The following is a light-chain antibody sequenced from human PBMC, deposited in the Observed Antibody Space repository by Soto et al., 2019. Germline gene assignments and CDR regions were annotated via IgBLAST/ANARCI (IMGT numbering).Light chain of an antibody. CDR1: SSDVGGYNY. Sequence: QSVLTQPASVSVSPGQSITISCTGTSSDVGGYNYVSWYQHHPCKAPKLMIHEVSDRPSGVSNRFSGSKSGNTASLTISGLQAEDEATYYCSSYTSNNSPYVFGTGTKVTV. CDR3: SSYTSNNSPYV. J-gene: IGLJ1*01. CDR2: EVS. V-gene: IGLV2-14*01.